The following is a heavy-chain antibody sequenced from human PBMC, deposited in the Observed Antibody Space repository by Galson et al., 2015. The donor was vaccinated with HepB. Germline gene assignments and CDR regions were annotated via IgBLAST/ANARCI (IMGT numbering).Heavy chain of an antibody. CDR1: GFTFSSYA. V-gene: IGHV3-23*01. CDR3: GKGSLAETLFDY. J-gene: IGHJ4*02. D-gene: IGHD1-1*01. Sequence: SLRLSCAASGFTFSSYAMSWVRQAPGKGLGWVSAISGSGGSTYYADSVKGRFTISRDNSKNTLHLQMNSLRAEDTAVYYCGKGSLAETLFDYWGQGTLATVSS. CDR2: ISGSGGST.